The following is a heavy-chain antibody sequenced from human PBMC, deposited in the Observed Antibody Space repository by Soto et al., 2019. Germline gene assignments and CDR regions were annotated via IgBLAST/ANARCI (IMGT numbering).Heavy chain of an antibody. CDR2: INSDGSST. D-gene: IGHD6-19*01. J-gene: IGHJ4*02. CDR1: GFTFSSHW. Sequence: GGSLRLSCAASGFTFSSHWMHWVRQAPGKGLVWVSRINSDGSSTRYADSVKGRFTISRDNANNALYLQMNSLRAEDTAVYYCARSSGSYRPFDSWGQGTLVTVSS. V-gene: IGHV3-74*01. CDR3: ARSSGSYRPFDS.